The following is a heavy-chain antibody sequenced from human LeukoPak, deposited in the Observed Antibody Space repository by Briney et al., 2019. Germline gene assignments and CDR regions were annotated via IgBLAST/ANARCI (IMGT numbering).Heavy chain of an antibody. CDR1: GDSVSNTGAS. D-gene: IGHD5/OR15-5a*01. J-gene: IGHJ5*02. CDR3: ARGAHGSYVSEFDT. Sequence: SQTLSLTCAISGDSVSNTGASWNWIRQSPSRGLEWLGRTYYRTKWYYDYAVSVQSRSTINADTSKNQVSLQLNSVTPEDTALYFCARGAHGSYVSEFDTWGQGTLATVSS. V-gene: IGHV6-1*01. CDR2: TYYRTKWYY.